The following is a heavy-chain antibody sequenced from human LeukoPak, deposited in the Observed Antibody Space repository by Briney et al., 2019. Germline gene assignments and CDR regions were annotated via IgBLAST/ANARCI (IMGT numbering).Heavy chain of an antibody. CDR3: ARRYGSGSYYTRSHAFDI. CDR2: INHSGST. Sequence: PSETLSLTCAVYGGSFSGYYWSWIRQPPGKGLEWIGEINHSGSTNYNPSLKSRVTISVDTSKNQFSLKLSSVTAADTAVYYCARRYGSGSYYTRSHAFDIWGQGTMVTVSS. D-gene: IGHD3-10*01. CDR1: GGSFSGYY. V-gene: IGHV4-34*01. J-gene: IGHJ3*02.